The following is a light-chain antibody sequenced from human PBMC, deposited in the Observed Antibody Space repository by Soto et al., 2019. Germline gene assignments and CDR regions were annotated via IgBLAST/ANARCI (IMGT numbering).Light chain of an antibody. Sequence: ETVLTQSPGTLSLSPGERATLSCRASQSVSSNYLAWYQQKPGQPPRLLIYGASSRATGIPDRFSGSGSGTDFTLTISRLDPEDFAVYYCQQYGNSPPETFGQGTRLEIK. J-gene: IGKJ5*01. CDR2: GAS. CDR1: QSVSSNY. V-gene: IGKV3-20*01. CDR3: QQYGNSPPET.